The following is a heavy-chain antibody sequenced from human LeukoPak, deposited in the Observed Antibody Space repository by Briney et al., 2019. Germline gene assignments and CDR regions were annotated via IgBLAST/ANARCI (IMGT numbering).Heavy chain of an antibody. CDR1: GFTFSSYS. J-gene: IGHJ4*02. Sequence: PGGSLRLSCAASGFTFSSYSMNWVRQAPGKGLEWVSSISSSSSYIYHADSVKGRLTISRDNAKNSVYLQMNTLRAEDTAVYYCARDLRGNIVVIVAADLSLDYWGQGTLVTVAS. D-gene: IGHD2-15*01. CDR3: ARDLRGNIVVIVAADLSLDY. V-gene: IGHV3-21*01. CDR2: ISSSSSYI.